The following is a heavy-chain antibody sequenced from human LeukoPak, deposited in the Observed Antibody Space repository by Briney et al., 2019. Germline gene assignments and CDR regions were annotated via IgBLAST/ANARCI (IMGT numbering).Heavy chain of an antibody. Sequence: PGGSLRLSCAASGFTFSSYWMHWVRQAPGKGLVWVSRINSDGSSTSYADSVKGRFTISRDNAKNTLYLQMNSLRAEDTAVYYFARDHGSSSVYYYYGMDVWGQGTTVTVSS. J-gene: IGHJ6*02. CDR3: ARDHGSSSVYYYYGMDV. CDR1: GFTFSSYW. CDR2: INSDGSST. V-gene: IGHV3-74*01. D-gene: IGHD6-6*01.